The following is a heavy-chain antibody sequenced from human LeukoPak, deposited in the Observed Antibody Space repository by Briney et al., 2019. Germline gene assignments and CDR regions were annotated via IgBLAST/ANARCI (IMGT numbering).Heavy chain of an antibody. CDR2: VSKDGNTK. J-gene: IGHJ3*02. CDR1: GFTFSTYA. Sequence: AGTSLRLSCVASGFTFSTYAIHWVRQAPGKGLEWVAVVSKDGNTKYYADSVKGRSTISRDNSKNTVYLQMNSLRTEDTSVYYCARGIQPPKYYGSGSDTFDIWGQGTMVTVSS. CDR3: ARGIQPPKYYGSGSDTFDI. V-gene: IGHV3-30*04. D-gene: IGHD3-10*01.